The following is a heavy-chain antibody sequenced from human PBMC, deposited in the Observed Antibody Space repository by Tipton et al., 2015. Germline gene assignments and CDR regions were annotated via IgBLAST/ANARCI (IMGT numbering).Heavy chain of an antibody. D-gene: IGHD2-15*01. Sequence: TLSLTCTVSGGSISPYYWTWIRQTAGKGLEWIGRVSYTGNTNFNPSLNSRVTMSVDTSKNQFSLKLSSATAGDTAMYYCARLPLVGGSCDDAFDKWGQGTMVTVSS. V-gene: IGHV4-4*07. CDR1: GGSISPYY. CDR2: VSYTGNT. CDR3: ARLPLVGGSCDDAFDK. J-gene: IGHJ3*02.